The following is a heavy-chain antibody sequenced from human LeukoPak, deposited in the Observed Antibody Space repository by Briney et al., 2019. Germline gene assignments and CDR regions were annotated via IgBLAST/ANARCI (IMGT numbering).Heavy chain of an antibody. J-gene: IGHJ4*02. D-gene: IGHD1-1*01. CDR1: GGSVSTSSYY. Sequence: SETLSLTCTVSGGSVSTSSYYWGWIRQPPGKGLEWIGSIYYSGGTYYNPSLKSRVTISVDTSKNQFSLKLSSVTAADTAVYYCARDTQERRGRTLDYWGQGTLVTVSS. CDR3: ARDTQERRGRTLDY. V-gene: IGHV4-39*07. CDR2: IYYSGGT.